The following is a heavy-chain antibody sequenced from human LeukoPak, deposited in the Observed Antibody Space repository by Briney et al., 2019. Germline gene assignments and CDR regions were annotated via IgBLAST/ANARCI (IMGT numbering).Heavy chain of an antibody. D-gene: IGHD3-10*01. Sequence: GGSLRLSCAASGFTFSSYGMHWVRQAPGKGLEWVSSISSSSSYIYYADSVKGRFTISRDNAKNSLYLQMNSLRAEDTAVYYCARASMVRGRYYYYYYMDVWGKGTTVTISS. V-gene: IGHV3-21*01. CDR3: ARASMVRGRYYYYYYMDV. CDR1: GFTFSSYG. CDR2: ISSSSSYI. J-gene: IGHJ6*03.